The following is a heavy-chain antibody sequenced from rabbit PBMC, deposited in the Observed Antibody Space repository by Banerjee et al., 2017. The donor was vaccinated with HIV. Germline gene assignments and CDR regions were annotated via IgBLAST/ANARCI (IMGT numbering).Heavy chain of an antibody. V-gene: IGHV1S36*01. CDR2: ISTGGSA. D-gene: IGHD8-1*01. CDR1: GSDISSYE. J-gene: IGHJ4*01. Sequence: QEQLKESGGGLVTPAGTLTLTCTASGSDISSYEISWVRQAPGKGLEYIGWISTGGSAYYASWVNGRFTISKTSSTTVTLQMTSLTAADTATYFCARSYGGSSNWDLWGPGTLVTVS. CDR3: ARSYGGSSNWDL.